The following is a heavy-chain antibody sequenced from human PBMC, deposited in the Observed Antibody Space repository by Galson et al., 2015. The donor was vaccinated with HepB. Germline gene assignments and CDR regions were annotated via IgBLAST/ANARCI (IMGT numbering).Heavy chain of an antibody. CDR1: GFSFNDYN. V-gene: IGHV3-43*01. CDR2: ISWDGGRI. J-gene: IGHJ4*02. Sequence: SLRLSCAASGFSFNDYNMHWVRQAPGKGLEWVSLISWDGGRIYYADSVKGRFTISRDNSKNSLYLQMNSLRIEDTALYYCTKDQWIRRYTTGFFDYWGQGTLVTVSS. D-gene: IGHD3-9*01. CDR3: TKDQWIRRYTTGFFDY.